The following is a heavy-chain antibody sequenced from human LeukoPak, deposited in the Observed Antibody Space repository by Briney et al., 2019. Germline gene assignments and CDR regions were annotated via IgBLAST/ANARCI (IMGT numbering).Heavy chain of an antibody. Sequence: ASVKVSCKASGYTFISYAMTWVRQAPGQGLEWMGWISVYNGNANYAQKVQGRVTMTTDTSTSTAYMELRSLRSDDTAVYYCARGALRYGDPSFDYWGQGTLVTVSS. V-gene: IGHV1-18*01. CDR2: ISVYNGNA. D-gene: IGHD4-17*01. J-gene: IGHJ4*02. CDR1: GYTFISYA. CDR3: ARGALRYGDPSFDY.